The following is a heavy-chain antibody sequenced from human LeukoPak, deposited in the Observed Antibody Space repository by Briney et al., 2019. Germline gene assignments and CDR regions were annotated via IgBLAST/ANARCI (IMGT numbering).Heavy chain of an antibody. J-gene: IGHJ4*02. CDR3: ARVMTTVTTSLEY. V-gene: IGHV1-2*02. D-gene: IGHD4-17*01. Sequence: ASVKVSCKTSGFTFTGQSLHWVRRAPGQGLDWMGWIKPNSGGTNYGQSFQGRVTMTWDTSISTAYMELSSLGSDDTAVYYCARVMTTVTTSLEYWGQGTVVTVSS. CDR1: GFTFTGQS. CDR2: IKPNSGGT.